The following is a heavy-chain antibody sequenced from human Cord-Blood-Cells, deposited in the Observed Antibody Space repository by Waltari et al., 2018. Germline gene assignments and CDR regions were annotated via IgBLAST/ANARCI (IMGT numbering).Heavy chain of an antibody. CDR1: GGTFSSYA. D-gene: IGHD1-26*01. CDR2: IIPIFATA. J-gene: IGHJ6*02. CDR3: ASALSGSYHGYGMDV. V-gene: IGHV1-69*01. Sequence: QVQLVQSGAEVKKPGSSVKVSCKASGGTFSSYAISWVRQAPGQGLEWRGGIIPIFATANYAQKFQGRGTITADESTSTAYMELSSLRSEDTAVYYCASALSGSYHGYGMDVWGQGTTVTVSS.